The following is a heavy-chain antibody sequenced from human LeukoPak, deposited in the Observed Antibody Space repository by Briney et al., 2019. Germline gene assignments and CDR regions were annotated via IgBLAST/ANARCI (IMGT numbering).Heavy chain of an antibody. D-gene: IGHD3-10*01. V-gene: IGHV3-NL1*01. CDR2: IYSAGTT. J-gene: IGHJ5*02. CDR3: AKDRAGGGFDP. Sequence: GGSLRLFCAASGFIFSSYGVHWVREAPGQGLEWVSVIYSAGTTYYADSVKGRFTISRDNSKNTLYLQMNSLRAEDTAVYFCAKDRAGGGFDPWGQGTLVTVS. CDR1: GFIFSSYG.